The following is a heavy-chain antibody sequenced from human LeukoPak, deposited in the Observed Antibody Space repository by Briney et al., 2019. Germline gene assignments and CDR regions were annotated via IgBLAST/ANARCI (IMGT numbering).Heavy chain of an antibody. Sequence: GASVKVSCKASGYTFTGYYMHWVRQAPGQGLEWMGWINPNSGGTNYAQKFQGRVTMTRDTSISTAYMELSRLRSDDTAVYYCARGGHSSSWYEVSYAFDIWGQGTMVTVSS. J-gene: IGHJ3*02. V-gene: IGHV1-2*02. D-gene: IGHD6-13*01. CDR2: INPNSGGT. CDR1: GYTFTGYY. CDR3: ARGGHSSSWYEVSYAFDI.